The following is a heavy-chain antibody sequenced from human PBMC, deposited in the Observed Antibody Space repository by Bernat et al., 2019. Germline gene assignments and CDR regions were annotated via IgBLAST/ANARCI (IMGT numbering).Heavy chain of an antibody. D-gene: IGHD5-24*01. CDR2: IRYDGSNK. CDR3: AKCQAERWLRLPTGA. CDR1: GFTFSSYG. V-gene: IGHV3-30*02. J-gene: IGHJ4*02. Sequence: QVQLVESGGGVVQPGGSLRLSCAASGFTFSSYGMHWVRQAPGKGLEWVAFIRYDGSNKYYADSVKGRFTISRDNSKNTLYLQMNSLSAEDTAVYYCAKCQAERWLRLPTGAWGQGTLVTVSS.